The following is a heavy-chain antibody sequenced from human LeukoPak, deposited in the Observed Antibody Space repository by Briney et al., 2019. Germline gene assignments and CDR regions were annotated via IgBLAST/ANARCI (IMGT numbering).Heavy chain of an antibody. CDR3: ARADCSSTSCPFDY. Sequence: PSETLSLTCTVSGGSISSYYWSWIRQPPGKGLEWIGYIYYSGSTNYNPSLKSRVTISVDTSKNQFSLKLSSVTAADTAVYYCARADCSSTSCPFDYWGQGTLVTDSS. D-gene: IGHD2-2*01. CDR1: GGSISSYY. J-gene: IGHJ4*02. V-gene: IGHV4-59*01. CDR2: IYYSGST.